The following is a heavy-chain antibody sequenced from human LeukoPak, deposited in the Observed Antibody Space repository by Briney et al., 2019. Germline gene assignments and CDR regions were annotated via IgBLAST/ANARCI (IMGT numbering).Heavy chain of an antibody. CDR3: ARDNVLLAV. Sequence: GGSLRLSCAASGFSFSSSWMHWVRQAPGKGLVWVSRINSDGINTSYADSVKGRFTISRDNSKNTLYLQMNNLSAEDTAVYYCARDNVLLAVWGKGTTVTIPS. V-gene: IGHV3-74*01. CDR2: INSDGINT. J-gene: IGHJ6*04. D-gene: IGHD2-8*01. CDR1: GFSFSSSW.